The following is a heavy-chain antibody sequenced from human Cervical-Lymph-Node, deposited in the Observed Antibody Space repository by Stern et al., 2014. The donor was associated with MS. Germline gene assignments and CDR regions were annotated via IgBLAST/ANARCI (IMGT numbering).Heavy chain of an antibody. J-gene: IGHJ4*02. D-gene: IGHD4-23*01. CDR3: TRGDPGLRWSYFDF. CDR2: INPSGGTT. Sequence: VQLVESGAEMKKPGASVKVSCKASGYSFTNYYIHWVRQAPGQGLEWMGIINPSGGTTSSAQKFQGRVTMTKDTSTSTVYMELSSLTSEDMAVYYCTRGDPGLRWSYFDFWGQGTLVTVSS. V-gene: IGHV1-46*03. CDR1: GYSFTNYY.